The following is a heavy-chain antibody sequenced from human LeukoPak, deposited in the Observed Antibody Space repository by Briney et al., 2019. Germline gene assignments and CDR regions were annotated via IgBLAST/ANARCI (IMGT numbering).Heavy chain of an antibody. CDR3: ARDYPGSPSSDAFDI. Sequence: PGGSLRLSCAASGFTFSSYSMNWVRQAPGKGLEWVSSISSSSSYIYYADSVKGRFTISRDNAKNSLYLQMNSLRAEDTAVYYCARDYPGSPSSDAFDIWGQGTMVTVSS. CDR2: ISSSSSYI. D-gene: IGHD3-16*02. V-gene: IGHV3-21*01. J-gene: IGHJ3*02. CDR1: GFTFSSYS.